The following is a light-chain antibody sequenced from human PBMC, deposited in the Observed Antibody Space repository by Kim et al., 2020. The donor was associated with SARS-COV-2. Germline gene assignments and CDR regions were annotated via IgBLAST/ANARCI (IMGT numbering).Light chain of an antibody. Sequence: SLSAGERATLTDRASQSVSSYLAWYQQKPGQAPRLLIDDASNRATGIPARFSGSGSGTDFTLTISSLEPEDLAVYYCQQRSNWRTFGGGTKVDIK. J-gene: IGKJ4*01. CDR1: QSVSSY. V-gene: IGKV3-11*01. CDR2: DAS. CDR3: QQRSNWRT.